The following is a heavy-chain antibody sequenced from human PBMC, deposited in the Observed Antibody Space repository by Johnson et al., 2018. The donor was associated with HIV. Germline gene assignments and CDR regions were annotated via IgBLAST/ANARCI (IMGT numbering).Heavy chain of an antibody. CDR3: AKDLFSGYAFSGAFDI. CDR1: GFTFSSYA. D-gene: IGHD5-12*01. CDR2: ISGSGGST. V-gene: IGHV3-23*04. Sequence: VQLVESGVGLVQPGGSLRLSCAASGFTFSSYAMSWVRQAPGKGLEWVSAISGSGGSTYYADSVKGRFTISRDNSKNTLYLQMNSLRAEETAAYYCAKDLFSGYAFSGAFDIWCQGTMVTVSS. J-gene: IGHJ3*02.